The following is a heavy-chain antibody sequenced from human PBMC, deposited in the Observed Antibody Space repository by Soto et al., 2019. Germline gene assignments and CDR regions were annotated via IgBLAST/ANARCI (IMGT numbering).Heavy chain of an antibody. V-gene: IGHV1-69*01. CDR1: GGTFTNLA. Sequence: QVQPVQSGAEVKKPGSSVRVSCKASGGTFTNLAFSWVRQAPGQGLEWMGGIVPLLDSANYARNFQDRVTITADGSTNTAFMELTSLRSDDTAVYYCARPRGYRGGWFTYFDYWGQGTLVTVSS. D-gene: IGHD6-19*01. CDR2: IVPLLDSA. J-gene: IGHJ4*01. CDR3: ARPRGYRGGWFTYFDY.